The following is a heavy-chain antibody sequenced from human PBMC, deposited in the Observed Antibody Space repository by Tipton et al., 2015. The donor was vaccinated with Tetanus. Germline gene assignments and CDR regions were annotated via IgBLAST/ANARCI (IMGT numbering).Heavy chain of an antibody. V-gene: IGHV4-39*01. CDR2: IYNSGSA. CDR1: GYPIRSSSYY. J-gene: IGHJ5*02. Sequence: TLSLTCTVSGYPIRSSSYYWGWIRQPPGKEPEWIGSIYNSGSAYHNPSLKSRVTISVDTSKNQFSLKLSSVTAAETAVYYCARHPIMGAPRWFDPWGQGTLVTVSS. CDR3: ARHPIMGAPRWFDP. D-gene: IGHD1-26*01.